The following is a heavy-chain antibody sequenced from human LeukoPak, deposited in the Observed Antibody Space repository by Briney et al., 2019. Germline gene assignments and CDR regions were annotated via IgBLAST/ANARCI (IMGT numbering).Heavy chain of an antibody. CDR2: INHSGST. CDR1: GGSLSGYY. CDR3: ARLPPKLRARGYNRFDP. V-gene: IGHV4-34*01. J-gene: IGHJ5*02. D-gene: IGHD4-23*01. Sequence: SETLSLTCAVYGGSLSGYYGGWIRPPPGEGLEWIGEINHSGSTNYNPYLKSRVTISVDTSKNQFSLKLSSVTAADTAVYYCARLPPKLRARGYNRFDPCGQGTLVTVSS.